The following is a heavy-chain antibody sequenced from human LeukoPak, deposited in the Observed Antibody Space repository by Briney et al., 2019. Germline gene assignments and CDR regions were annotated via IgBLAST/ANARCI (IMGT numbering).Heavy chain of an antibody. CDR3: ARLWQQQGTFYH. J-gene: IGHJ4*02. CDR1: GDSFSSYR. D-gene: IGHD7-27*01. V-gene: IGHV4-59*08. Sequence: SETLSLTCTVSGDSFSSYRWSWIRQAPGNGLEWIGFVSYNGRATYNPSLKSRVTISLVTSKNQFSLNLNSVAAADTALYYCARLWQQQGTFYHWGQGILVTVSS. CDR2: VSYNGRA.